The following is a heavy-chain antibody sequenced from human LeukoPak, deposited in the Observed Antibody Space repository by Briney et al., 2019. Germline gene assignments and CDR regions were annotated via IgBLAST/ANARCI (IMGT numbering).Heavy chain of an antibody. CDR3: ARREQVERRHSQFDY. J-gene: IGHJ4*02. CDR1: GYIFTSSY. CDR2: INPSGVST. V-gene: IGHV1-46*04. Sequence: ASVKVSCKASGYIFTSSYISWVRQAPGQGREWMGMINPSGVSTVYAQKLQGRVTMTRDRSTRTVYMELSSLRSEDTALFYCARREQVERRHSQFDYWGQGTLVTVSS. D-gene: IGHD1-1*01.